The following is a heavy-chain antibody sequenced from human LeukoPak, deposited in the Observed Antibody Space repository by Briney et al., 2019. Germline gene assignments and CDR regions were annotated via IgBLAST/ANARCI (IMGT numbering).Heavy chain of an antibody. V-gene: IGHV3-7*01. D-gene: IGHD3-22*01. J-gene: IGHJ4*02. Sequence: GGSLRLSCAASGFTLSSYWMSWVRQAPGKGLEWVANIKQDGSEKYYVDSVKGRFTISRDNAKNSLYLQMNSLRAEDTAVYYCARERDYYDSSSVDYWGQGTLVTVSS. CDR3: ARERDYYDSSSVDY. CDR2: IKQDGSEK. CDR1: GFTLSSYW.